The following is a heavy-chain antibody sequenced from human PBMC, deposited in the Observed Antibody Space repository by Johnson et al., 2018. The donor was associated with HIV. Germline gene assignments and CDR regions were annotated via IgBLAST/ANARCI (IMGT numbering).Heavy chain of an antibody. CDR1: GVTVSTNY. Sequence: VQLVESGGGLIQPGGSLRLSCAASGVTVSTNYMSWVRQAPGKGLEWVSVIYSGGSTYYADSVKGRFTISRDNSKNTLYLQMNSLKTEDTAMYYCMTMATTHEGYAFDIWGQGTMITVSS. CDR3: MTMATTHEGYAFDI. CDR2: IYSGGST. J-gene: IGHJ3*02. V-gene: IGHV3-53*01. D-gene: IGHD5-24*01.